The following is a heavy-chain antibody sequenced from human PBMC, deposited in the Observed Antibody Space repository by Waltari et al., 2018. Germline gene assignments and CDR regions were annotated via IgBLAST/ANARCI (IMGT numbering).Heavy chain of an antibody. CDR3: VRVGGPTYYYDSSGSH. CDR2: IIPILGIA. Sequence: QVQLVQSGAEVKKPGSSVKVSCKASGGTFSSYTISWVRQAPGQGLEWMGRIIPILGIANYAQKFQGRVTITADKSTSTAYMELSSLRSEDTAVYYCVRVGGPTYYYDSSGSHWGQGTLVTVSS. D-gene: IGHD3-22*01. V-gene: IGHV1-69*02. J-gene: IGHJ4*02. CDR1: GGTFSSYT.